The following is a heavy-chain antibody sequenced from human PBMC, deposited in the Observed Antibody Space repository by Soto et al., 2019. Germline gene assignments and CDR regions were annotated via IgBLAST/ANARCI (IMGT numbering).Heavy chain of an antibody. Sequence: GAPVKVSCKASGYTFTGYYMHWVRQAPGQRLEWMGWINADSGGTKYAQKLQGRVTITRDTSASTAYMELSSLRSEDTAVYYCARALYYDFWSGYYTVPYYYYGMDVWGQGTTVTVSS. CDR3: ARALYYDFWSGYYTVPYYYYGMDV. J-gene: IGHJ6*02. CDR2: INADSGGT. D-gene: IGHD3-3*01. CDR1: GYTFTGYY. V-gene: IGHV1-2*02.